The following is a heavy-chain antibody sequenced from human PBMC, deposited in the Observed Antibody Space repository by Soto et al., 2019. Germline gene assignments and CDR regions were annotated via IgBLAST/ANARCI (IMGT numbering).Heavy chain of an antibody. CDR1: GFTFSSYW. Sequence: GSLRLSCAASGFTFSSYWMSWVRQAPGKGLEWVANIKQDGSEKYYVDSVKGRFTISRDNAKNSLYLQMNSLRAEDTAVYYCARDAPPRITIFGVVPSVYWGQGTLVTVSS. V-gene: IGHV3-7*01. CDR3: ARDAPPRITIFGVVPSVY. CDR2: IKQDGSEK. D-gene: IGHD3-3*01. J-gene: IGHJ4*02.